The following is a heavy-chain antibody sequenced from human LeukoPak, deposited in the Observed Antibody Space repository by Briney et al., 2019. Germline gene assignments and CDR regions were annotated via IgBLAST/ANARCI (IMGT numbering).Heavy chain of an antibody. CDR1: GFTFSSYG. Sequence: GRSLRLSCAASGFTFSSYGMHWVRQAPGKGLEWVAFIRYDGSNKYYADSVKGRFTISRDNSKNTLYLQMNSLRAEDTAVYYCAKDRGSSGWYAYYYYYMDVWGKGTTVTISS. CDR2: IRYDGSNK. CDR3: AKDRGSSGWYAYYYYYMDV. D-gene: IGHD6-19*01. J-gene: IGHJ6*03. V-gene: IGHV3-30*02.